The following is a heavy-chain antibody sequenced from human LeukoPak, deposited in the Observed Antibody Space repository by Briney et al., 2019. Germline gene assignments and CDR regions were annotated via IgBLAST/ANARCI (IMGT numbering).Heavy chain of an antibody. Sequence: TGGSLRLSCGPSGFTDSSNHMSWVRQAPGKGLEWVSVIYSGGSTDYADSVKGRFTISRDNLKNTLYLQMNSLRAEDTAVYYCARGPAGYNWGQGTLVIFSS. V-gene: IGHV3-53*01. CDR3: ARGPAGYN. D-gene: IGHD1-1*01. CDR1: GFTDSSNH. CDR2: IYSGGST. J-gene: IGHJ4*02.